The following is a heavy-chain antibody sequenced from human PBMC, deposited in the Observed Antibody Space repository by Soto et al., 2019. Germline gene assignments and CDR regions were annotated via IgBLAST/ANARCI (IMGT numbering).Heavy chain of an antibody. J-gene: IGHJ4*02. CDR2: IYYSGST. D-gene: IGHD3-22*01. V-gene: IGHV4-30-4*01. CDR3: ARDNSGYLDFDY. CDR1: GGSISSGDYY. Sequence: SETLSLTCTVSGGSISSGDYYWSWIRQPPGKGLEWIGYIYYSGSTYYNPSLKSRVTISVDTSKNQFSLKLSSVTAAYTAVYYCARDNSGYLDFDYWGQGTLVTVSS.